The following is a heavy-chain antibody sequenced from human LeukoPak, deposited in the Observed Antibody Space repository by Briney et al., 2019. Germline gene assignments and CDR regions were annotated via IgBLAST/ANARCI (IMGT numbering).Heavy chain of an antibody. D-gene: IGHD3-16*01. V-gene: IGHV3-53*01. CDR2: IYSGGST. CDR3: ATFTGY. J-gene: IGHJ4*02. CDR1: GFTGSSNY. Sequence: GSLRLSCCASGFTGSSNYIDRVRQASGKGLEWVSVIYSGGSTYYADSVKGRFTISRDNSRNTLYLQMNSLRAEDTAVYYCATFTGYWGQGTLVTVSS.